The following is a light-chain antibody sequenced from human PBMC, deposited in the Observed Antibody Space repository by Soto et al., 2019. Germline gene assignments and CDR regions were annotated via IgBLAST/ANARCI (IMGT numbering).Light chain of an antibody. CDR3: QQYNTYSYT. V-gene: IGKV1-5*01. CDR1: QSINIW. CDR2: DAS. J-gene: IGKJ2*01. Sequence: DIQMNQSPSTLSAYVGDRVTITCRASQSINIWLAWYQQKAGKAPKLLIYDASTLEIRVPLRFSGSGSGTEFTLTISGLQPDDFATYYCQQYNTYSYTFGQGTKLEI.